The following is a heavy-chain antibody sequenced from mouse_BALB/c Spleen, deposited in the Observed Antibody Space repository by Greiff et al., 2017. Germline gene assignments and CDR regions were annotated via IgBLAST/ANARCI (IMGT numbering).Heavy chain of an antibody. J-gene: IGHJ2*01. D-gene: IGHD1-1*01. CDR3: ARSTVVATNYFDY. V-gene: IGHV1S81*02. CDR1: GYTFTSYW. Sequence: QVQLQQPGAELVKPGASVKLSCKASGYTFTSYWMHWVKQRPGQGLEWIGEINPSNGRTNYNEKFKGKATFTADTSSNTAYMQLSSLTSEDSAVYYCARSTVVATNYFDYWGQGTTLTVSS. CDR2: INPSNGRT.